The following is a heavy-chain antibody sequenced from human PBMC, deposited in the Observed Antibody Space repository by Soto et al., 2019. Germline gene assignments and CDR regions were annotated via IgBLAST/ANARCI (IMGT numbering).Heavy chain of an antibody. CDR2: VYYNGTT. CDR3: ARGGTGTIPSY. D-gene: IGHD3-9*01. CDR1: GGSINNYY. V-gene: IGHV4-59*13. Sequence: SETLSLTCTVSGGSINNYYGSWVRQPPGKGLEWIGYVYYNGTTNYNPSLKSRVNISVDTSKNQFSLKLNSVTAADTAMYYCARGGTGTIPSYWGMGTPGHR. J-gene: IGHJ4*02.